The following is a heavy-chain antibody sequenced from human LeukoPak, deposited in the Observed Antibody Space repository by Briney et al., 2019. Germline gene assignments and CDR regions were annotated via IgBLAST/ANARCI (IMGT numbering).Heavy chain of an antibody. J-gene: IGHJ4*02. CDR2: INRSGST. CDR3: ARGCDSGSYYRH. V-gene: IGHV4-34*01. CDR1: GGSFSGYY. Sequence: PSETLSLTCGVYGGSFSGYYWSWIRQPPGKGLEWIGEINRSGSTDYNPSLKSRVTISVDTSKNLFSLRLSSVTAADTAVYYCARGCDSGSYYRHWGQGTLVTVSS. D-gene: IGHD3-10*01.